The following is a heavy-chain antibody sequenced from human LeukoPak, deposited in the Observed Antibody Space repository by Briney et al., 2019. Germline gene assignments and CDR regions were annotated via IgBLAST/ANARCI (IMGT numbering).Heavy chain of an antibody. CDR2: ISSSSSYM. CDR3: ARVPGGYDTLYDY. D-gene: IGHD5-12*01. Sequence: PGGSLRLSCAASGFTFSSYSMNWVRQAPGKGLEWVSSISSSSSYMYYADSVKGRFTISRDNAKNSLYLQMNSLSAEDTAVYYCARVPGGYDTLYDYWGQGTLVTVSS. J-gene: IGHJ4*02. CDR1: GFTFSSYS. V-gene: IGHV3-21*04.